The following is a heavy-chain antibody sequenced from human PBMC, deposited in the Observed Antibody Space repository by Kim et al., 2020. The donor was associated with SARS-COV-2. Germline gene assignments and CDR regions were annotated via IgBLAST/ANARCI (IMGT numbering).Heavy chain of an antibody. CDR2: ISGSGGST. Sequence: GGSLRLSCAASGFTFSSYAMSWVRQAPGKGLEWVSAISGSGGSTYYADSVKGRFTISRDNSKNTLYLQMNSLRAEDTAVYYCAKDLSFYYYYGMDVWGQGTTVTVSS. J-gene: IGHJ6*02. V-gene: IGHV3-23*01. CDR1: GFTFSSYA. CDR3: AKDLSFYYYYGMDV.